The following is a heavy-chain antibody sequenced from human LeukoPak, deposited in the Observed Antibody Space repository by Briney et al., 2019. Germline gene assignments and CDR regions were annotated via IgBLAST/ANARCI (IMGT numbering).Heavy chain of an antibody. CDR3: ARLPPNYYDSSGFDAFDI. Sequence: SGTLSPTCAVSGGSISSSNWWSWVRQPPGKGLEWIGEIYHSGSTYYNPSLKSRVTISVDTSKNQFSLKLSSVTAADTAVYYCARLPPNYYDSSGFDAFDIWGQGTMVTVSS. V-gene: IGHV4-4*02. CDR2: IYHSGST. CDR1: GGSISSSNW. D-gene: IGHD3-22*01. J-gene: IGHJ3*02.